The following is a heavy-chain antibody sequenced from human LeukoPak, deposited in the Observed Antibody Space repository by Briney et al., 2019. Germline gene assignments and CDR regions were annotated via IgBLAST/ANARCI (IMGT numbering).Heavy chain of an antibody. D-gene: IGHD1-26*01. Sequence: SETLSLTCTVSGGSISGYYWSWIRQPAGKGLEWIGRIYTSGSTNYNPSLKSRVTMSVDTSKNQFSLKLSSVTAADTAVYYCARSENYYGDFDYWGQGTLVTVSS. J-gene: IGHJ4*02. CDR3: ARSENYYGDFDY. CDR1: GGSISGYY. V-gene: IGHV4-4*07. CDR2: IYTSGST.